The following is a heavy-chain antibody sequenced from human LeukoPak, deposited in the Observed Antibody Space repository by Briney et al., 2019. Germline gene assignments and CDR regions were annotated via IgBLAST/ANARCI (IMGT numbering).Heavy chain of an antibody. Sequence: PSETLSLTCTVSGGSISSYYWSWIRQPPGKGLEWIGYIYYSGSTNYNPSLKSRVTISVDTSKNQFSLKLSSVTAADTAVYYCARGGAGPLDYWGQGTLVTVSS. CDR3: ARGGAGPLDY. J-gene: IGHJ4*02. CDR2: IYYSGST. V-gene: IGHV4-59*12. CDR1: GGSISSYY. D-gene: IGHD1-26*01.